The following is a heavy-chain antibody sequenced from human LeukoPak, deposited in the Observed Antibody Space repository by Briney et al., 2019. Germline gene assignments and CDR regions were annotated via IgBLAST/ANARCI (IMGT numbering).Heavy chain of an antibody. CDR1: GFTFSNAW. J-gene: IGHJ6*02. CDR2: IKQDGSEK. CDR3: ARSSTWLSYGMDV. V-gene: IGHV3-7*01. Sequence: PGGSLRLSCAASGFTFSNAWMSWVRQAPGKGLEWVANIKQDGSEKYYVYSVKGRFTISRDNAKNSLYLQMNGLRAEDTAVYYCARSSTWLSYGMDVWGQGTTVTVSS. D-gene: IGHD6-19*01.